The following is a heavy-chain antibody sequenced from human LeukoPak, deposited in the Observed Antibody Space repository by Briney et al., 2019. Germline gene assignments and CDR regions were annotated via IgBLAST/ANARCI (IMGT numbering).Heavy chain of an antibody. V-gene: IGHV1-46*01. CDR1: GYTFTSYY. Sequence: ASVKVSCKASGYTFTSYYMHWVRQAPGQGLEWMGIINPSGGSTSYAQKFQGRVTMTRDMSTSTVYMELSSLRSEDTAVYYCARDSTYYYDSSGYYLSYFDYWGQGTLVTVSS. CDR2: INPSGGST. D-gene: IGHD3-22*01. CDR3: ARDSTYYYDSSGYYLSYFDY. J-gene: IGHJ4*02.